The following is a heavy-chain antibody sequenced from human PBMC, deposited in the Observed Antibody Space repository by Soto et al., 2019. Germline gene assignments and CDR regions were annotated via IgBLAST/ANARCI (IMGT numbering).Heavy chain of an antibody. D-gene: IGHD4-17*01. J-gene: IGHJ6*02. V-gene: IGHV1-69*13. CDR2: IIPIFGTA. CDR3: ARSPDYGDYGNYYYYYGMDV. Sequence: SVKVSCKASGGTFSSYAISWVRQAPGQGLEWMGGIIPIFGTANYAQKFQGRVTITADESTSTAYMELSSLRSEDTAVYYCARSPDYGDYGNYYYYYGMDVWGQGTTVTVSS. CDR1: GGTFSSYA.